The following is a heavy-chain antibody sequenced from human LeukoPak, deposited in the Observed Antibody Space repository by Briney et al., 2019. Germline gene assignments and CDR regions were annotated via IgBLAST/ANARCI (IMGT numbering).Heavy chain of an antibody. V-gene: IGHV3-74*01. D-gene: IGHD1-7*01. CDR2: INPDGSTI. J-gene: IGHJ4*02. Sequence: GGSLRLSCAASGFTFSNYWVHWVRQAPGKGLGWVSRINPDGSTINCADSVKGGFTISRDNAKNTLYLQMNSLRAEDTAVYYCATAGNYRFDYWGQGTLVTVSS. CDR1: GFTFSNYW. CDR3: ATAGNYRFDY.